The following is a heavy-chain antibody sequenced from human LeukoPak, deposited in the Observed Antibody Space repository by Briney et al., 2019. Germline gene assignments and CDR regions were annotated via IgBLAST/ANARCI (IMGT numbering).Heavy chain of an antibody. J-gene: IGHJ6*02. CDR1: GFTVSSNY. D-gene: IGHD6-6*01. CDR2: IYSGGST. V-gene: IGHV3-66*01. CDR3: VRDRWYSSSSFYYYYGMDV. Sequence: GGSLRLSCAASGFTVSSNYMSWVRQAPGKGLEWVSVIYSGGSTYYADSVKGRFTISRDNSKNTLYLQMNSLRAEDTAVYYCVRDRWYSSSSFYYYYGMDVWGQGTTVTVSS.